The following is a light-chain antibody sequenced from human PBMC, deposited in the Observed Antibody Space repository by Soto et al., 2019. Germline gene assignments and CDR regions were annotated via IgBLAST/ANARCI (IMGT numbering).Light chain of an antibody. CDR2: DAS. Sequence: EMVLTQSPATLSLSPGERTTLSCRASQSVSSYLAWYQQKPGQAPRLLIFDASNRATGIPARFSGSGSGTEFTLTISSLEPEDFAVFYSQQRSNWPPTFGQGARLEIK. J-gene: IGKJ5*01. V-gene: IGKV3-11*01. CDR1: QSVSSY. CDR3: QQRSNWPPT.